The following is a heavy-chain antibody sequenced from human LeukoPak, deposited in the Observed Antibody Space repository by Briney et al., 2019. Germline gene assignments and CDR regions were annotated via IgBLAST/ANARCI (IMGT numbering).Heavy chain of an antibody. J-gene: IGHJ4*02. CDR3: ARGLKHPSSGYYYYFDY. Sequence: PSETLSLTCTVSGGSVSSGSYYWSWIRQPPGKGLEWIGYIYYSGSTNHNPSLKSRVTISVDTSKNQFSLKLGSVTAADTAVYYCARGLKHPSSGYYYYFDYWGQGTLVTVSS. D-gene: IGHD3-22*01. CDR1: GGSVSSGSYY. CDR2: IYYSGST. V-gene: IGHV4-61*01.